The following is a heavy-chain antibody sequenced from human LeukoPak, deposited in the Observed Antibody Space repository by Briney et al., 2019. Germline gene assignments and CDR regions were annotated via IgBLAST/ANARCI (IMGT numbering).Heavy chain of an antibody. D-gene: IGHD6-19*01. Sequence: ASVKVSCKASGYTFTGYYMHWVRQAPGQGLEWMGWINPNSGGTNYAQKLQGRVTMTRDTSISTAYMELSRLRSDDTAVYYCARDQQPYSSGWHRPDNNFDYWGQGTLVTVSS. V-gene: IGHV1-2*02. CDR1: GYTFTGYY. CDR3: ARDQQPYSSGWHRPDNNFDY. CDR2: INPNSGGT. J-gene: IGHJ4*02.